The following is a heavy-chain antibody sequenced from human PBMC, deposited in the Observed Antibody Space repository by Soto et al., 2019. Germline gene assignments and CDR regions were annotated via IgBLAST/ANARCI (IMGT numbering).Heavy chain of an antibody. CDR3: ARDRGNYYDSSGYYYYYGMYV. Sequence: ESGGGVVQPGRSLRLSCAASGFTFSSYGMHWVRQAPGKGLEWVAVIWYDGSNKYYADSVKGRFTISRDNSKNTLYLQMNSLRAEDTAVYYCARDRGNYYDSSGYYYYYGMYVWGQGTTVTVSS. CDR2: IWYDGSNK. D-gene: IGHD3-22*01. V-gene: IGHV3-33*01. CDR1: GFTFSSYG. J-gene: IGHJ6*02.